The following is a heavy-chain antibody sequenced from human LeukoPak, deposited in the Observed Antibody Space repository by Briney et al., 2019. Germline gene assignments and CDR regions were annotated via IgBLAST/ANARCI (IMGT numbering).Heavy chain of an antibody. J-gene: IGHJ5*02. CDR2: IYYSGST. CDR1: GGSISSSRDY. CDR3: ANLISPGWFDP. V-gene: IGHV4-39*01. Sequence: SETLSLTRIVSGGSISSSRDYWAWIRQPPGKGLEWIANIYYSGSTYYSPSLKSRAIISVDTSKNQFSLKLSSVTAADTAVYYCANLISPGWFDPRGQGTLVTVSS.